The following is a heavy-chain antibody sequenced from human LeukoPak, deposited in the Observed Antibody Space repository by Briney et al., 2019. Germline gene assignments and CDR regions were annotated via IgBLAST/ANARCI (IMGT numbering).Heavy chain of an antibody. CDR3: ARGKDWIYY. CDR1: GFTVGTNY. CDR2: IYTGGST. Sequence: PGGSLRLSCAASGFTVGTNYMLWVRQAPGKGLEWVSVIYTGGSTYYADSVKGRFTISRDNSKNTVSLQMNSLRAEDTAVYYCARGKDWIYYWGQGTLVTVSS. D-gene: IGHD2-15*01. V-gene: IGHV3-66*01. J-gene: IGHJ4*02.